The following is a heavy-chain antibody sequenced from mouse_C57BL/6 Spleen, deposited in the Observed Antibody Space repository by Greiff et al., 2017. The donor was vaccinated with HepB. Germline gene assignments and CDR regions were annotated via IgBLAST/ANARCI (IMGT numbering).Heavy chain of an antibody. J-gene: IGHJ3*01. D-gene: IGHD1-1*01. CDR3: ARHYYGSSYWFAY. CDR1: GYTFTSYW. CDR2: IDPSDSYT. Sequence: QVQLQQSGAELVMPGASVKLSCKASGYTFTSYWMHWVKQRPGQGLEWIGEIDPSDSYTNYNQKFKGKSTLTVDKSSSTAYMQLSSLTSEDSAVYYCARHYYGSSYWFAYWGQGTLVTVSA. V-gene: IGHV1-69*01.